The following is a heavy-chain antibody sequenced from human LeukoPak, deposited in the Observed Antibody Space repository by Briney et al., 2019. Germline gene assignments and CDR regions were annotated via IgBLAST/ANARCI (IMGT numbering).Heavy chain of an antibody. CDR3: AKDIYDSSDGLFDY. CDR1: GFTFDDYA. Sequence: HPGGSLRLSCAASGFTFDDYAMHWVRHAPGKGLEWVSGISWNSGSIGYADSVKGRFTISRDNAKNSLYLQMNSLRAEDTALYYCAKDIYDSSDGLFDYWGQGTLVTVSS. J-gene: IGHJ4*02. CDR2: ISWNSGSI. D-gene: IGHD3-22*01. V-gene: IGHV3-9*01.